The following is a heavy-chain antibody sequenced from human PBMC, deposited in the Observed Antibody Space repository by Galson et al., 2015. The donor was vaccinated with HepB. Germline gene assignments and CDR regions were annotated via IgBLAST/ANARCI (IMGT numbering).Heavy chain of an antibody. CDR3: ARTIVVVPAAMDY. V-gene: IGHV1-3*01. CDR2: INAGNGNT. CDR1: GYTFTSYA. Sequence: SVKVSCKASGYTFTSYAMHWVRQAPGQRLEWMGWINAGNGNTKYSQKFQGRVTITRDTSASTAYMELSSLRSEDTAVYYCARTIVVVPAAMDYWGQGTLVTVSS. D-gene: IGHD2-2*01. J-gene: IGHJ4*02.